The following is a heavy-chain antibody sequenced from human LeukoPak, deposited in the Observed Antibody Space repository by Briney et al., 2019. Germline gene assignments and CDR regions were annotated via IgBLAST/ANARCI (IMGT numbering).Heavy chain of an antibody. D-gene: IGHD6-13*01. CDR1: GFTFSDYY. CDR2: ISSSGDTI. CDR3: ARDFSSTPGGRDDAFDI. V-gene: IGHV3-11*04. Sequence: GGSLRLSCAASGFTFSDYYMGWIRQAPGKGLEWVSYISSSGDTIYYADSVKGRFTISRDNAENSLYLQMNSLRAEDTAVYYCARDFSSTPGGRDDAFDIWGQGAMVTVSS. J-gene: IGHJ3*02.